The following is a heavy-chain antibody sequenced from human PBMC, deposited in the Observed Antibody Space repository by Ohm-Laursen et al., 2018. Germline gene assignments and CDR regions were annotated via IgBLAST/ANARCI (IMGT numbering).Heavy chain of an antibody. CDR1: GFTFSSCA. CDR2: ISGSDGST. V-gene: IGHV3-23*01. D-gene: IGHD2/OR15-2a*01. J-gene: IGHJ4*02. CDR3: AKDNYYFL. Sequence: SLRLSCAAAGFTFSSCAMSWVRQAPGKGLEWVSAISGSDGSTYYADSVKGRFTISRDNSKNTLYLQMNSLRAEDTAVYYCAKDNYYFLWGQGTLVTVSS.